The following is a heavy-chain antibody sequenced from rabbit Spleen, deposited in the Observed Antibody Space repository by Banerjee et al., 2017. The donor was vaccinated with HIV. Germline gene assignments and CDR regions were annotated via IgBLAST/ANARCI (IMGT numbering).Heavy chain of an antibody. J-gene: IGHJ6*01. CDR2: IYGGSGGST. Sequence: EQLEESGGDLVKPEGSLTLTCTASGFSFSSSYYMCWVRQAPGKGLEWIGCIYGGSGGSTYYANWAKGRFTISKTSSTTVTLQMTSLTVADTATYFCARDTGSSFSSYGMDLWGQGTLVTVS. CDR3: ARDTGSSFSSYGMDL. V-gene: IGHV1S45*01. D-gene: IGHD8-1*01. CDR1: GFSFSSSYY.